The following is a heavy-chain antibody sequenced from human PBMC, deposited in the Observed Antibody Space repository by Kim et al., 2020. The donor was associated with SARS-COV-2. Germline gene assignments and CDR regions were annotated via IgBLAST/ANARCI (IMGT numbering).Heavy chain of an antibody. CDR3: GVAAAGKGAFDI. Sequence: TYAQGFTGRFVFSLDTSVSTAYLQISSLKAEDTAVYYCGVAAAGKGAFDIWGQGTMVTVSS. V-gene: IGHV7-4-1*02. J-gene: IGHJ3*02. D-gene: IGHD6-13*01.